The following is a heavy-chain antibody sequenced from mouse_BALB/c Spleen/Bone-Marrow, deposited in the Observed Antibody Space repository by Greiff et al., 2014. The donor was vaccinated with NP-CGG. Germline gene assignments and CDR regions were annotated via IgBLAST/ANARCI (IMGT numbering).Heavy chain of an antibody. CDR1: GYTFTSYP. Sequence: QVQLQQSGAELARPGASVKMSCKASGYTFTSYPIQWVKQRPGQGLEWIGYINPSSGYTDYNQKFKDKTTLTADKSSNTAYMQLTSLTSEDSAVYSCAREARTGAWFTYWGQGTLVTVSA. CDR3: AREARTGAWFTY. CDR2: INPSSGYT. J-gene: IGHJ3*01. D-gene: IGHD4-1*01. V-gene: IGHV1-4*02.